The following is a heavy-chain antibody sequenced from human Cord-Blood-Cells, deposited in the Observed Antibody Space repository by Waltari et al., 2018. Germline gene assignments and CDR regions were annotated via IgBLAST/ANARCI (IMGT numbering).Heavy chain of an antibody. Sequence: RLSCAASGFTFSSYWMSWVRQAPGKGLEWVANIKQDGSEKYYGGAGKGRCTICRDNAKNSLYLQMNSLRAEDTAVYYCARDVTSWGVYYYYYMDVWGKGTTVTVPS. CDR3: ARDVTSWGVYYYYYMDV. D-gene: IGHD3-16*01. J-gene: IGHJ6*03. CDR2: IKQDGSEK. V-gene: IGHV3-7*01. CDR1: GFTFSSYW.